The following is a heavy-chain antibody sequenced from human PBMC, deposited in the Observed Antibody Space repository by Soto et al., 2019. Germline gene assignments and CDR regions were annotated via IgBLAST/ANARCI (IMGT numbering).Heavy chain of an antibody. J-gene: IGHJ4*02. CDR3: ARDLGGWPDY. V-gene: IGHV1-3*01. CDR1: GYTFTSYA. D-gene: IGHD2-15*01. Sequence: ASVKVSCKASGYTFTSYAMHWVRQAPGQRLEWMGWINAGNGNTKYSQKFQVRVTITKDTSATTAYMELSSLRSEDTAAYYCARDLGGWPDYWGQGTLVTVSS. CDR2: INAGNGNT.